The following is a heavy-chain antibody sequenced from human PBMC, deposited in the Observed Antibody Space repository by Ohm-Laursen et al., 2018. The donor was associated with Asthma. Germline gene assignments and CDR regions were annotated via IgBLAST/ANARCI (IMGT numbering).Heavy chain of an antibody. V-gene: IGHV3-30-3*01. Sequence: RSLRLSCAASGFTFSSYAMHWVRQAPGKGLEWVAVISYDGSNKYYADSVKGRFTISRDNSKNTLYLQMNSLRAEDTAVYYCARDSLRRDAFDIWGQGTMVTVSS. D-gene: IGHD4-17*01. CDR1: GFTFSSYA. J-gene: IGHJ3*02. CDR2: ISYDGSNK. CDR3: ARDSLRRDAFDI.